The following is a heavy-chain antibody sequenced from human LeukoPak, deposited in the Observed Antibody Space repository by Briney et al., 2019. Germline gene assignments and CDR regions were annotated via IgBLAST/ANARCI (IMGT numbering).Heavy chain of an antibody. CDR3: ARAGYNSSYNWFDP. J-gene: IGHJ5*02. CDR2: INHSGST. V-gene: IGHV4-34*01. CDR1: GGSFSGYY. Sequence: PSETLSLTCAVYGGSFSGYYWSWIRQPPGKGLEWIGEINHSGSTNYNPSLKSRVTISVDTSKNQFSLKLSSVTAADTAVYYCARAGYNSSYNWFDPWGQGTLVTVSS. D-gene: IGHD6-13*01.